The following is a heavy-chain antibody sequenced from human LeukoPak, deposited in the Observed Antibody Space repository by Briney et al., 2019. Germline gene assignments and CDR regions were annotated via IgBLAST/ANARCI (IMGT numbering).Heavy chain of an antibody. V-gene: IGHV3-23*01. J-gene: IGHJ4*02. D-gene: IGHD2-2*01. CDR2: ISGAGGST. CDR1: GFTFSSFA. Sequence: GGSLRLSCAASGFTFSSFAMSWVRQAPGKGLESVSLISGAGGSTDYADSVKGRFTISRDNSKNTLYLQMNSLRAEDTAVYYCAREGPEGYCSSTSCYSFDYWGQGTLVTVSS. CDR3: AREGPEGYCSSTSCYSFDY.